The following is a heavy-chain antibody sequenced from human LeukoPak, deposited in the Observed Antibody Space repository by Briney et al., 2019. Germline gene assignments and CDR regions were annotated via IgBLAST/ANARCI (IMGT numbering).Heavy chain of an antibody. J-gene: IGHJ6*02. Sequence: PGRSLRLLRATAGFPFDEYSMHSVRQAPGKGLESDCGINLSGGSTGYADYVKGRFTISRDNVKTSLDLQMNSLRIEDTALYYCASDPGGLGERRQYYYGLDVWGQGTTVTVSS. D-gene: IGHD1-26*01. CDR1: GFPFDEYS. V-gene: IGHV3-9*01. CDR2: INLSGGST. CDR3: ASDPGGLGERRQYYYGLDV.